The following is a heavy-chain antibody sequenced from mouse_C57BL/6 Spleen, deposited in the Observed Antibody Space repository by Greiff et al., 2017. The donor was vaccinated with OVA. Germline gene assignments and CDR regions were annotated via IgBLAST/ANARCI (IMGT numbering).Heavy chain of an antibody. J-gene: IGHJ1*03. D-gene: IGHD1-1*01. Sequence: VQLQQSGPELVKPGASVKIPCKASGYTFTDYNMDWVKQSHGKSLEWIGDINPNNGGTIYNQKFKGKATLTVDKSSSTAYMELRSLTSEDTAVYYCARVRYYGSSYEYFDVWGTGTTVTVSS. V-gene: IGHV1-18*01. CDR1: GYTFTDYN. CDR3: ARVRYYGSSYEYFDV. CDR2: INPNNGGT.